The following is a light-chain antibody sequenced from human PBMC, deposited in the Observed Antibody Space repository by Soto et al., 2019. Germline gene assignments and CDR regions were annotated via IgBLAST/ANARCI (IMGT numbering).Light chain of an antibody. CDR3: CSYARSSTYV. J-gene: IGLJ1*01. Sequence: QSALTQPASVSGSPGQSITISCTGTSSDVGSYNLVSWYQQHPGKAPKVMIYVDSKRPSGVSNRFSGSKSGNTASLTISGLQAEDEADDYCCSYARSSTYVFGTGTKLTVL. V-gene: IGLV2-23*01. CDR2: VDS. CDR1: SSDVGSYNL.